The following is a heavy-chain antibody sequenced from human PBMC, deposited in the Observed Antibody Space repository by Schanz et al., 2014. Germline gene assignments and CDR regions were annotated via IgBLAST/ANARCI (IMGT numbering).Heavy chain of an antibody. CDR3: ARANYRRKINFDY. Sequence: GQLAESGGGVVQPGRSLRLSCAASGFTFSSYAMHWVRQAPGKGLEWVALISNDGSIKYYADSVEGRFTISRDNSRNTLYLQMNSLRTEDTAVYYCARANYRRKINFDYWGRGTLVTVSS. CDR1: GFTFSSYA. CDR2: ISNDGSIK. J-gene: IGHJ4*02. D-gene: IGHD3-10*01. V-gene: IGHV3-30-3*01.